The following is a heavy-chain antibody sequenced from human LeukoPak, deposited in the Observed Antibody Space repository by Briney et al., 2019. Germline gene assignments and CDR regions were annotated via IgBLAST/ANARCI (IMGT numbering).Heavy chain of an antibody. Sequence: SETLSLTCTVSGGSISSYYWSWIRQPAGKGLEWIGRIYTSGSTNYNPSLKSRVTMSVDTSKNQFSLKLSSVTAADTAVYYCRGYYYVSSGYTTDYWGQGTLVTVS. J-gene: IGHJ4*02. CDR2: IYTSGST. V-gene: IGHV4-4*07. CDR3: RGYYYVSSGYTTDY. CDR1: GGSISSYY. D-gene: IGHD3-22*01.